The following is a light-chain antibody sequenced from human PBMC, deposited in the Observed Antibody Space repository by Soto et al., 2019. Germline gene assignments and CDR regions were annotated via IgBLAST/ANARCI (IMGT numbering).Light chain of an antibody. CDR2: WAS. CDR1: QSVLSSSNNKNY. J-gene: IGKJ1*01. V-gene: IGKV4-1*01. CDR3: HQYYSTPWT. Sequence: DIVMTQSPDSLTVSLGERATINCKSSQSVLSSSNNKNYLAWYQQKPGQPPQLLIYWASTRESGVPDRFSGSGSGTDFSLTISSLQAEDVAVYYCHQYYSTPWTFGQGTKVDIK.